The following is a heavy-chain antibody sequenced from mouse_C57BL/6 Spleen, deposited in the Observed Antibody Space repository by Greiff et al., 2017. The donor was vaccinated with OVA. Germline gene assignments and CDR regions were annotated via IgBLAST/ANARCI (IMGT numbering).Heavy chain of an antibody. CDR2: IYPGGGYT. CDR3: ARSEDTGMDY. D-gene: IGHD3-2*01. CDR1: GYTFTNYW. Sequence: VQRVESGAELVRPGTSVKMSCKASGYTFTNYWIGWAKQRPGHGLEWIGDIYPGGGYTNYNEKFKGKATLTADKSSSTAYMQFSSLTSADSAIYYWARSEDTGMDYWGQGTSVTVSA. J-gene: IGHJ4*01. V-gene: IGHV1-63*01.